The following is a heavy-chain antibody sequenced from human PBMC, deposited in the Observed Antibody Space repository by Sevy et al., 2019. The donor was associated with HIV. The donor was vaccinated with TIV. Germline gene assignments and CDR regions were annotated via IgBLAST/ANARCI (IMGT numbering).Heavy chain of an antibody. CDR1: GGSITSLY. D-gene: IGHD6-19*01. Sequence: SETLSLTCTVSGGSITSLYWNWIRQPPGKGLEWIANIYYNGHINYNPSLKRRVTLSLDTSKNQFSLRLSSVTAADTAMYYGAGANARGRGCSWGQGTLVTVSS. J-gene: IGHJ5*02. CDR3: AGANARGRGCS. V-gene: IGHV4-59*08. CDR2: IYYNGHI.